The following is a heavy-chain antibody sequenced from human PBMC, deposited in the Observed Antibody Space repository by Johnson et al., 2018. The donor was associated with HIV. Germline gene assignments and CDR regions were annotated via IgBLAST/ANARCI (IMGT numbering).Heavy chain of an antibody. CDR3: ARDVGGWGYRHAFDM. CDR2: IRYDGSNN. V-gene: IGHV3-30*02. CDR1: GFTFSSYG. D-gene: IGHD5-12*01. Sequence: QVQLVESGGGLVKPGGSLRLSCAASGFTFSSYGMHWVRQALGKGLEWVAFIRYDGSNNYYADSVKGRFTISRDNAKNSVYLQMNSLRAEDTALYYCARDVGGWGYRHAFDMWGQGTMVTVSS. J-gene: IGHJ3*02.